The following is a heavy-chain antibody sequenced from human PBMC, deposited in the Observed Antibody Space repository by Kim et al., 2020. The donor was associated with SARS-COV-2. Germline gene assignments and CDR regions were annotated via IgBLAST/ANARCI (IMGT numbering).Heavy chain of an antibody. J-gene: IGHJ5*02. Sequence: SETLSLTCTVSGGSISSSTYLWNWIRQPPGKGLEWIGSINYSGTTYYNPSLKSRATISVDTSKSHFSLRLTSVTATDTAEYYCAGSAPLVTWGFDPWG. CDR3: AGSAPLVTWGFDP. CDR1: GGSISSSTYL. V-gene: IGHV4-39*02. CDR2: INYSGTT. D-gene: IGHD3-9*01.